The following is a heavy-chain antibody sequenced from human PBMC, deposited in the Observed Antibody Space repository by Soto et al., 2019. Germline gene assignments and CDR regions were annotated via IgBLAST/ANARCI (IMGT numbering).Heavy chain of an antibody. D-gene: IGHD3-10*01. J-gene: IGHJ5*02. Sequence: SQTMSHTCTISGGPFGTNYWSWIRQAPGKGLEWIGYTYHTGSTKYNPSLKSRATISVDTSKNQFSLTLNSAAAADTAVYYCATASAGRGPFDPWGQGILVTVSS. CDR2: TYHTGST. CDR3: ATASAGRGPFDP. V-gene: IGHV4-59*13. CDR1: GGPFGTNY.